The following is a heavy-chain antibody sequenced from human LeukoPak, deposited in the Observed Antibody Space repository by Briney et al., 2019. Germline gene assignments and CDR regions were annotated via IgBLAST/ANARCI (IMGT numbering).Heavy chain of an antibody. D-gene: IGHD1-26*01. CDR1: GFTFRSFA. Sequence: GGSLRLSCVASGFTFRSFAIHWVRRAPGKGLEWVAVISYDGSNKYYADSVKGRFTISRDNSKNTLYLQMNSLRAEDTAVYYCARVKGEGAHFDYWGQGTLVTVSS. CDR2: ISYDGSNK. CDR3: ARVKGEGAHFDY. V-gene: IGHV3-30*04. J-gene: IGHJ4*02.